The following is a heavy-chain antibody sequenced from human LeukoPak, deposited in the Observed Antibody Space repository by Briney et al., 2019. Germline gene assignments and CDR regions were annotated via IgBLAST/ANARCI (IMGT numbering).Heavy chain of an antibody. CDR2: IISDGSST. V-gene: IGHV3-74*01. D-gene: IGHD3-9*01. J-gene: IGHJ4*02. Sequence: GGSLRLSCAASGFTFSSYWTHWVRQAPGKGLVWVSRIISDGSSTSYVDSVKGRFTISRDNAKNTLYLQMNSLRAEDTAVYYCASSAILTGYYTGHDYWGQGTLVTVSS. CDR3: ASSAILTGYYTGHDY. CDR1: GFTFSSYW.